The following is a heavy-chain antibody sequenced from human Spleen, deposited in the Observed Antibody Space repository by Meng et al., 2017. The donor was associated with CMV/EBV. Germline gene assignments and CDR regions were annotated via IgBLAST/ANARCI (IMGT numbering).Heavy chain of an antibody. V-gene: IGHV3-21*01. CDR3: ARAPGATISSGY. Sequence: CAASGFTFSSYSMNWVRQAPGKGLEWVSSISSSSSYIYYADSVKGRFTISRDNAKNSLYLQMNSLRAEDTAVYYCARAPGATISSGYWGQGTLVTVSS. CDR1: GFTFSSYS. J-gene: IGHJ4*02. D-gene: IGHD1-26*01. CDR2: ISSSSSYI.